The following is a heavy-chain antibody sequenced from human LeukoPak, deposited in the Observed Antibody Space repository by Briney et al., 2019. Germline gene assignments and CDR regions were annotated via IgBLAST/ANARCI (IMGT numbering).Heavy chain of an antibody. CDR3: ARGMAGGVTTLLWFGELLYDFDY. CDR1: GFTFSDYY. J-gene: IGHJ4*02. Sequence: PGGSLRLSCAASGFTFSDYYMSWIRQAPGKGLGRVSYISSTGITISYADSVKGRVTMSRDNAKNSLYLHMNSLRAEDTAVYYCARGMAGGVTTLLWFGELLYDFDYWGQGTLVTVSS. D-gene: IGHD3-10*01. CDR2: ISSTGITI. V-gene: IGHV3-11*04.